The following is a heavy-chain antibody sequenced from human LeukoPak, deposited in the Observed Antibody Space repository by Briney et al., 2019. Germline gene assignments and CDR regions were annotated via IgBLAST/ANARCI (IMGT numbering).Heavy chain of an antibody. CDR1: GGSISSYY. D-gene: IGHD6-13*01. Sequence: SETLSLTCTVSGGSISSYYWSWIRQPPGKGLEWIGYIYYSGSTNYNPSLKSRVTISVDTSKNQFSLKLSSVTAADTAVYYCARAVAADNAGYYFDYWGQGTLVTVSS. J-gene: IGHJ4*02. CDR2: IYYSGST. CDR3: ARAVAADNAGYYFDY. V-gene: IGHV4-59*12.